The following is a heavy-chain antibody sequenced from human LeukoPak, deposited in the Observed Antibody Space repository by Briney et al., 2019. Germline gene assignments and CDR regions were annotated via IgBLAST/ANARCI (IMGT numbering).Heavy chain of an antibody. V-gene: IGHV3-30*18. CDR2: ILYDGSNN. Sequence: GRSLRLSWAASGFTFSSYGMHWVRHALGEGLEWVAVILYDGSNNNYADSVKGRFTSSRDRSKNTLFLQMNSLRAEDTAVYYSAKALGGSGSFLYYDYGRDVWGQGNTVTVSS. CDR1: GFTFSSYG. J-gene: IGHJ6*02. CDR3: AKALGGSGSFLYYDYGRDV. D-gene: IGHD3-10*01.